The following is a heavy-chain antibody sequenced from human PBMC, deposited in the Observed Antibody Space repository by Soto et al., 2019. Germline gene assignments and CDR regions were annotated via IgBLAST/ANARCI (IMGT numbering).Heavy chain of an antibody. D-gene: IGHD2-2*01. Sequence: GGSLRLSCAASGFTFSGKTMYWVRQAPGKGLEWVAVIGGSGGNTYYADSVKGRFTISRDNSKNTLYLQMNSLRAEDTAVYYCAPRSSTSGLWGQGTMVTVSS. CDR3: APRSSTSGL. CDR2: IGGSGGNT. J-gene: IGHJ3*01. V-gene: IGHV3-23*01. CDR1: GFTFSGKT.